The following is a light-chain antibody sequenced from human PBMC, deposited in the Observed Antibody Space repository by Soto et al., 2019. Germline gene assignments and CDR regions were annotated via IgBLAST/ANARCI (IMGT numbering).Light chain of an antibody. CDR1: INDVGGYNY. J-gene: IGLJ1*01. Sequence: QSVLTQPPSASGSPGQSVTISCAGTINDVGGYNYVSWYQQHPGKVPQLMIYQVTKRPSGVPDRFSASKSDTTASLTLSGLQAEDEGDYYCMSYAGGNRFVFGAGTKGTVL. V-gene: IGLV2-8*01. CDR3: MSYAGGNRFV. CDR2: QVT.